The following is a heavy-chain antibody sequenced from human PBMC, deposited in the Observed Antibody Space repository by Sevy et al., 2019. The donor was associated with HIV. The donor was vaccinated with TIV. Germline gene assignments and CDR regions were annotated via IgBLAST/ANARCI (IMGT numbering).Heavy chain of an antibody. Sequence: GGSLRLSCAVSRFSFSDFFMSWIRQAPGKGLEWISSISSSGGTIYYADSVKGRFTISRDNTKNSLFLQMNSLRAEDTAVYYCARDPLEMDYFDYWGLGILVTVSS. V-gene: IGHV3-11*04. CDR1: RFSFSDFF. D-gene: IGHD1-1*01. J-gene: IGHJ4*02. CDR2: ISSSGGTI. CDR3: ARDPLEMDYFDY.